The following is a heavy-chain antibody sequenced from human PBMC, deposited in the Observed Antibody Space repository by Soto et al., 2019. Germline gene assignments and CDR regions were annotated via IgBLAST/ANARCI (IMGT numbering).Heavy chain of an antibody. V-gene: IGHV4-4*02. CDR3: ARPGNSGYIFFDY. J-gene: IGHJ4*02. CDR2: IYHSGST. D-gene: IGHD5-12*01. CDR1: GGSISSSNW. Sequence: PSETLSLTCAVSGGSISSSNWWSWVRQPPGKGLEWIGEIYHSGSTNYNPSLKSRVTISVDKSKNQFSLKLSSVTAADTAVDYWARPGNSGYIFFDYWGKETLATAPS.